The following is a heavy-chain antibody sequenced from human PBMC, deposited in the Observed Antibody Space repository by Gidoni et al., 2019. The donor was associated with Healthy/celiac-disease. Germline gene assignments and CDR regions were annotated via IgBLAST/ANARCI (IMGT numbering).Heavy chain of an antibody. CDR1: ACSISRSSYY. Sequence: QLQLQESGPGLVKPSETLSLTCTVSACSISRSSYYWGWIRQPPGKGLEWIGSIYYSGSTYYNPSLKSRVTISVDTSKNQFSLKLSSVTAADTAVYYCARRGDIVGAPGWYFDLWGRGTLVTVSS. CDR2: IYYSGST. CDR3: ARRGDIVGAPGWYFDL. J-gene: IGHJ2*01. V-gene: IGHV4-39*01. D-gene: IGHD2-15*01.